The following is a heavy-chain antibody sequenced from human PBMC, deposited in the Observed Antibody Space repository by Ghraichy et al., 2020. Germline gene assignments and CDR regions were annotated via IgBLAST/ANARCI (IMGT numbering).Heavy chain of an antibody. CDR2: ISSGGVST. V-gene: IGHV3-23*01. J-gene: IGHJ6*02. CDR1: GFTFSNFA. Sequence: GGSLRLSCAASGFTFSNFAMSWVRRAPGKGLEWVSSISSGGVSTSYADSVKGRFIISRDTSRNTLYLQMNSLRAEDTAIFYCAKNPRSGTTRFSYYAMDVWGQGTTVTVCS. D-gene: IGHD3-10*01. CDR3: AKNPRSGTTRFSYYAMDV.